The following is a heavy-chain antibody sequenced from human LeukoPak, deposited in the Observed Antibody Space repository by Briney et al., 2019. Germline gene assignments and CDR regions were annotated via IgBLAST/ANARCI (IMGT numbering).Heavy chain of an antibody. CDR2: IGTAGDT. V-gene: IGHV3-13*01. CDR1: GFTFSSYD. J-gene: IGHJ6*02. CDR3: ARANLLLGYYGMDV. D-gene: IGHD2-21*01. Sequence: PGGSLRLSCAASGFTFSSYDMHWVRQATGKGLEWVSAIGTAGDTYYPGSVKGRFTISRENAKNSLYLQMNSLRAGDTAVYYCARANLLLGYYGMDVWGQGTTVTVSS.